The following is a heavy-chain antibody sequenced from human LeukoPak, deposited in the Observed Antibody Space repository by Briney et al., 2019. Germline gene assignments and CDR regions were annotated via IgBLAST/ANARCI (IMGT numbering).Heavy chain of an antibody. Sequence: GESLKISCQGSGYTFNTHWIGWVRQMPGKGLEWMGIIYPEDSDTTYSPSFQGQVTISADKSISTAYLQWSSLKASDTAMYYCARQRFTMRAYAGNWFDPWGQGTLVTVSS. CDR3: ARQRFTMRAYAGNWFDP. J-gene: IGHJ5*02. V-gene: IGHV5-51*01. D-gene: IGHD3-10*01. CDR2: IYPEDSDT. CDR1: GYTFNTHW.